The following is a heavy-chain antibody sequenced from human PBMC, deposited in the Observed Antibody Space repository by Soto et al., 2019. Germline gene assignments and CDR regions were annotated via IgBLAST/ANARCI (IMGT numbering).Heavy chain of an antibody. Sequence: QEQLQESGPGLVKPSQTLSLTCTVSGGSMNSHDYYWGWIRQPPGKGLEWIGYIHNSGSTYYNPSLKIRLTISSDTSKNQFSLRLNSVTAADAALYYCARGEVRGPFDIWGQGTMVTVSS. CDR1: GGSMNSHDYY. V-gene: IGHV4-30-4*01. D-gene: IGHD3-10*01. J-gene: IGHJ3*02. CDR3: ARGEVRGPFDI. CDR2: IHNSGST.